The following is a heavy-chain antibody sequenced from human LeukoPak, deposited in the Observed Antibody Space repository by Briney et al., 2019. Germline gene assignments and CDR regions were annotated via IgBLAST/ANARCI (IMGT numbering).Heavy chain of an antibody. D-gene: IGHD4-17*01. Sequence: SKTLSLTCTVSGGSISSYYWSWIRQPPGKGLEWIGYIYYSGSTNYNPSLKSRVTISVDTSKNQFSLKLSSVTAADTAVYYCARGGTVTDAFDIWGQGTMVTVSS. CDR1: GGSISSYY. CDR2: IYYSGST. V-gene: IGHV4-59*12. J-gene: IGHJ3*02. CDR3: ARGGTVTDAFDI.